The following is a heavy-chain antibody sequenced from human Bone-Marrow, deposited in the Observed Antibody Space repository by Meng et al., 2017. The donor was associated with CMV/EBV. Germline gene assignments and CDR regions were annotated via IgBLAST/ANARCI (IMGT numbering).Heavy chain of an antibody. V-gene: IGHV1-69*06. D-gene: IGHD3-3*01. J-gene: IGHJ5*02. CDR1: YA. CDR3: ARAKKYDFWSGYYMMGFWFDP. Sequence: YAISWVRQAHGQGLEWMGGIIPIFGTANYAQKFQGRVTITADKSTSTAYMELSSLRSEDTAVYYCARAKKYDFWSGYYMMGFWFDPWGQGTLVTVSS. CDR2: IIPIFGTA.